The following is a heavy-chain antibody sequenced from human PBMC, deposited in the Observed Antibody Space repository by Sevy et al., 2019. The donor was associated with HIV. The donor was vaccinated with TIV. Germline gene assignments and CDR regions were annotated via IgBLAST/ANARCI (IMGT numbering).Heavy chain of an antibody. CDR1: GGTFSSYG. V-gene: IGHV1-69*13. J-gene: IGHJ4*02. Sequence: ASVKVCCKASGGTFSSYGISWVRQAPGQGLEWMGGIIPILGTVNYAQKFQGRVTITADESTKTAYMELSSLRSEDTAVYYCARGGGNGWYYFDYRGQETLVTVSS. D-gene: IGHD6-19*01. CDR3: ARGGGNGWYYFDY. CDR2: IIPILGTV.